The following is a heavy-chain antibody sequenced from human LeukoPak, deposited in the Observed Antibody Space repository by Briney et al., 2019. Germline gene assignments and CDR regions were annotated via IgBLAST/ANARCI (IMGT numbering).Heavy chain of an antibody. J-gene: IGHJ4*02. D-gene: IGHD3-16*01. CDR2: IKQDGSEK. CDR3: ARDDHDYVWGSYYY. Sequence: GGSLRLSCAASGFTFSNYWMSWVRQAPGKGLEWVANIKQDGSEKYYVDSAKGRITISRDNAKNSLYLQMNSLRAEDTAVYYCARDDHDYVWGSYYYWGQGTLVTVSS. V-gene: IGHV3-7*01. CDR1: GFTFSNYW.